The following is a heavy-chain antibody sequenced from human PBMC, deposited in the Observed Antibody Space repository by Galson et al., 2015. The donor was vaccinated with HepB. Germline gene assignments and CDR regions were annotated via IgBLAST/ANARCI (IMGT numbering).Heavy chain of an antibody. V-gene: IGHV3-21*01. J-gene: IGHJ4*02. CDR1: GFTFSSYS. CDR2: ISRSGSYI. Sequence: LRLSCAASGFTFSSYSMNWVRQAPGKGLEWVSSISRSGSYIYYADSVKGRFTISRDNAKNSLYLQMNSLRAEDTAVYFCARTGPYSSSLDYFDYWGQGTLVTVSS. D-gene: IGHD6-6*01. CDR3: ARTGPYSSSLDYFDY.